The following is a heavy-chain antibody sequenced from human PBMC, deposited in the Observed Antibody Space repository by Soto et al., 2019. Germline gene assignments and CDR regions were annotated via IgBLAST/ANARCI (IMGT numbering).Heavy chain of an antibody. D-gene: IGHD3-22*01. J-gene: IGHJ4*02. CDR1: GYTFTSYG. Sequence: ASVKVSCKASGYTFTSYGISWVRQAPGQGREWMGWISAYNGNTNYAQKLQGRVTMTTDTSTSTAYMELRSLRSDDTAVYYCARWEDYYDSSGYYDYWGQGTLVTVSS. CDR3: ARWEDYYDSSGYYDY. CDR2: ISAYNGNT. V-gene: IGHV1-18*04.